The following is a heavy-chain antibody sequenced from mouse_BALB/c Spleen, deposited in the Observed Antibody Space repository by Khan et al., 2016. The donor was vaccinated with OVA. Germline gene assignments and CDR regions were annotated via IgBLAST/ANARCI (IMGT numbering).Heavy chain of an antibody. D-gene: IGHD1-1*01. CDR2: INPSTGYT. CDR1: GYTFINYW. V-gene: IGHV1-7*01. Sequence: QIQLVQSGAELAKPGASVKMSCKASGYTFINYWILWIKQRPGQGLEWIGYINPSTGYTEYNQNFKDKATLTADISSSTAYMQLSSLTSEDSAVYYCARRGLRWDFDYWGQGNTLTVSS. J-gene: IGHJ2*01. CDR3: ARRGLRWDFDY.